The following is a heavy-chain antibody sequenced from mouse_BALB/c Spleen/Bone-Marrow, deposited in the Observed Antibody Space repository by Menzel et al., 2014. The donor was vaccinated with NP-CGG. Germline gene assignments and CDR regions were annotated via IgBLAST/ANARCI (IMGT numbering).Heavy chain of an antibody. J-gene: IGHJ2*01. CDR1: IKDTY. CDR2: IDPANGNT. CDR3: ARYSYGSRGYYFDY. V-gene: IGHV14-3*02. D-gene: IGHD1-1*01. Sequence: VQLQQSGAELVKPGAPVNIKDTYMHWVKQRPEQGLEWIGRIDPANGNTKYDPKFQGKATITADTSSNTAYLQLSSLTSEDTAVYYCARYSYGSRGYYFDYWGQGTTLTVSS.